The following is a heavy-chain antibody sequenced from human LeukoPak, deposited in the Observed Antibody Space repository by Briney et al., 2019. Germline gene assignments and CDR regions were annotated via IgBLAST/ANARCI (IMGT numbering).Heavy chain of an antibody. D-gene: IGHD2-2*01. J-gene: IGHJ5*02. Sequence: PSETLSLTCTVSGGSISSGDYYWSWIRQPPGKGLEWIGYIYYSGSTYYNPSLKSRVTISVDTSKNQFSLKLSSVTAADTAVYYCARGGVVPAAIWFDPWGQGTLVTVSS. CDR3: ARGGVVPAAIWFDP. CDR2: IYYSGST. CDR1: GGSISSGDYY. V-gene: IGHV4-30-4*08.